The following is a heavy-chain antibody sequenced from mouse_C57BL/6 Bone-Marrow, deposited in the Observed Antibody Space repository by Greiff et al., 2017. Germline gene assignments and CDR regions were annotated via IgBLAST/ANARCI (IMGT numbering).Heavy chain of an antibody. J-gene: IGHJ2*01. CDR1: GFTFSSYA. CDR2: ISSGGDYI. V-gene: IGHV5-9-1*02. Sequence: EVQLVESGEGLVKPGGSLKLSCAASGFTFSSYAMSWVRQTPEKRLEWVAYISSGGDYIYYADTVKGRFTISRDNARNTLYLQMSSLKSEDTAMDYCTRENPLYYFDYWGQGTTLTVSS. CDR3: TRENPLYYFDY.